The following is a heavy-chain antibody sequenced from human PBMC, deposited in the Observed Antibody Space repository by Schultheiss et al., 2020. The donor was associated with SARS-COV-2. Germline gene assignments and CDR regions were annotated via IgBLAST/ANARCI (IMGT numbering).Heavy chain of an antibody. J-gene: IGHJ4*02. Sequence: SVKVSCKASGGTFSSYAISWVRQAPGQGLEWMGGIIPIFGTANYAQKFQGRVTITADKSTSTAYMELSSLRSEDTAVYYCARSPPPVSGWFPRGYDYWGQGTLVTVSS. D-gene: IGHD6-19*01. CDR3: ARSPPPVSGWFPRGYDY. CDR2: IIPIFGTA. V-gene: IGHV1-69*06. CDR1: GGTFSSYA.